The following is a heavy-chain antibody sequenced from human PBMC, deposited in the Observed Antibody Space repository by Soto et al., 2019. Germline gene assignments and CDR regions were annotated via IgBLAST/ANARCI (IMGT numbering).Heavy chain of an antibody. CDR2: IKQDGSEK. V-gene: IGHV3-7*01. CDR3: ARDLHSFWSGSYYYGMDV. J-gene: IGHJ6*02. Sequence: PGGSLRLSCGVSGFTFSSYRMSWVRQAPGKGLEWVANIKQDGSEKYYVDSVKGRFTISRGNAKNLLYLQMNSLRAEDTAVYYCARDLHSFWSGSYYYGMDVWGQGTTVTVSS. CDR1: GFTFSSYR. D-gene: IGHD3-3*01.